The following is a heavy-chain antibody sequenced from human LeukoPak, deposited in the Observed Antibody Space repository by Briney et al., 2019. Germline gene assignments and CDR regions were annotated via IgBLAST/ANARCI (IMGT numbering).Heavy chain of an antibody. CDR2: ISSSSSYI. Sequence: KAGGSLRLSCAASGFTFSSYSMNWVRQAPGKGLEWVSSISSSSSYIYNADSVKGRFTISRDNAKNSLYLQMNSLRAEDTAVYYCARDPPESSGYYPGKYYFDYWGQGTLVTVSS. CDR1: GFTFSSYS. D-gene: IGHD3-22*01. J-gene: IGHJ4*02. V-gene: IGHV3-21*01. CDR3: ARDPPESSGYYPGKYYFDY.